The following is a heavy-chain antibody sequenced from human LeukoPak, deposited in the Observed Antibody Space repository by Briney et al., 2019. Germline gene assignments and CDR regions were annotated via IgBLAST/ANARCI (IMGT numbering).Heavy chain of an antibody. J-gene: IGHJ3*02. D-gene: IGHD1-1*01. V-gene: IGHV1-2*06. Sequence: ASVKVSCKASGYTFTSYYIQWVRQAPGQGLEWMGRINPNSAGTNYAQKLQGRVTMTRDTSIITAYMELSRLRSDDTAVYYFASSVQDNTDAFCMWGKGKMVTVSS. CDR3: ASSVQDNTDAFCM. CDR2: INPNSAGT. CDR1: GYTFTSYY.